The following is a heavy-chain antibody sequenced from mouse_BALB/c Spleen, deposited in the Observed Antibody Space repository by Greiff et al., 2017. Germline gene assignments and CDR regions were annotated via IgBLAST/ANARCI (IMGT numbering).Heavy chain of an antibody. Sequence: QVQLQQSGAELVRPGSSVKISCKASGYAFSSYWMNWVKQRPGQGLEWIGQIYPGDGDTNYNGKFKGKATLTADKSSSTAYMQLSSLTSEDSAVYFCARCYGSTFTGFAYGGQGTLVTVSA. CDR2: IYPGDGDT. CDR1: GYAFSSYW. V-gene: IGHV1-80*01. D-gene: IGHD1-1*01. CDR3: ARCYGSTFTGFAY. J-gene: IGHJ3*01.